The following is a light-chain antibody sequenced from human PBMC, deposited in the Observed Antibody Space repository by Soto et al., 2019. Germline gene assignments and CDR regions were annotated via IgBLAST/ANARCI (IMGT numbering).Light chain of an antibody. V-gene: IGLV2-8*01. CDR2: EVS. Sequence: QPALTQPPSASGSPGQSVAISCTGTSCDVGGYNYVSWYQQHPGKAPKLMIYEVSKRPSGVPDRFSGSKSGNTASLTVSGLQAEDEADYYCSSYAGSNNLGVFGTGTKVTVL. CDR3: SSYAGSNNLGV. J-gene: IGLJ1*01. CDR1: SCDVGGYNY.